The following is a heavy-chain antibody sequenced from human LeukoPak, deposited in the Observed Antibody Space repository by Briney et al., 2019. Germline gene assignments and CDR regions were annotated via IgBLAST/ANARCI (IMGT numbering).Heavy chain of an antibody. CDR1: GFTVSSNF. CDR2: IYSGGTT. V-gene: IGHV3-53*01. D-gene: IGHD1/OR15-1a*01. CDR3: ARDGYGNNYMDV. Sequence: GGSLRLPCAASGFTVSSNFMSWVRQAPGKGLEWVSVIYSGGTTYYADSVKGRFTISRDNSRNTLYLQMNSLRAEDTAVYYCARDGYGNNYMDVWGEGTTVTVSS. J-gene: IGHJ6*03.